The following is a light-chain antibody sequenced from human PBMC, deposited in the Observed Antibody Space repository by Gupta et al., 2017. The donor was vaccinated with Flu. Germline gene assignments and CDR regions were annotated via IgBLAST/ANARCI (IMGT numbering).Light chain of an antibody. CDR3: LQSDSTPIT. CDR1: QRISRY. CDR2: AAS. V-gene: IGKV1-39*01. Sequence: PSSLSASIGDRVTITCRASQRISRYLNWYQQKPGKAPKLLIYAASRLQSGVPSRFSGSGSGTDFTLTISSLQPEDFATYYCLQSDSTPITFGGGTKVEIK. J-gene: IGKJ4*01.